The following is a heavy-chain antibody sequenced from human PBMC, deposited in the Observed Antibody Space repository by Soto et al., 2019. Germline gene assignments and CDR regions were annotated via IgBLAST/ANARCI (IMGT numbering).Heavy chain of an antibody. CDR3: ARAVGYYYYAMDV. CDR2: VYHGGST. CDR1: GASVSVGDYY. Sequence: SETLSLTCTVSGASVSVGDYYWSWIRQPPGKGLEWIGFVYHGGSTDYNPSLRSRLTISSDTSKNQFFLRLSSVTAADTAVYYCARAVGYYYYAMDVWGLGTTVTVSS. J-gene: IGHJ6*02. D-gene: IGHD1-26*01. V-gene: IGHV4-30-4*01.